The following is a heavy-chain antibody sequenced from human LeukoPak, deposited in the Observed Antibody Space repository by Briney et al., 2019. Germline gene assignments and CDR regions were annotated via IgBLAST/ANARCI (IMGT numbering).Heavy chain of an antibody. CDR2: IIPIFGTA. CDR3: ASRLDYHGSSIGEGFYFDY. Sequence: SVKVSCKASGGTFSSYAINWVRQAPGQGLEWMGGIIPIFGTANYAQKFQGRVTITADKSTSTAYMELSSLRSEDTAVYYCASRLDYHGSSIGEGFYFDYWGQGTLVTVSS. J-gene: IGHJ4*02. V-gene: IGHV1-69*06. D-gene: IGHD3-10*01. CDR1: GGTFSSYA.